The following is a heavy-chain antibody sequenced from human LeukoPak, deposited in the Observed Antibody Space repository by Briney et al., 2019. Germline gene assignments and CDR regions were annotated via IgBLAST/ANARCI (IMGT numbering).Heavy chain of an antibody. V-gene: IGHV4-39*01. CDR3: ARASGDSSGYYYALSNDAFDI. CDR1: CGSLRSSCFY. J-gene: IGHJ3*02. Sequence: ENPSLTFPVSCGSLRSSCFYLGLVRPPPREGLGWGGGVYFSGGTYYNPSLKSRVTISVDTSKNQFSLKLSSVTAADTAVYYCARASGDSSGYYYALSNDAFDIWGQGTMVTVSS. D-gene: IGHD3-22*01. CDR2: VYFSGGT.